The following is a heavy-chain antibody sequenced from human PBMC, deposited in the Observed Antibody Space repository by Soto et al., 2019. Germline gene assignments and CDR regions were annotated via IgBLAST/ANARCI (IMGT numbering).Heavy chain of an antibody. CDR2: IKSKTDGGTT. Sequence: GGSLRLSCAASGFTFSNAWMSWVRQAPGKGLEWVGRIKSKTDGGTTDYAAPVKGRFTISRDDSKNTLYLQMNSLKTEDTAVYYCTTEEELTMVRGVIGYWGQGTLVTVSS. CDR1: GFTFSNAW. V-gene: IGHV3-15*01. D-gene: IGHD3-10*01. J-gene: IGHJ4*02. CDR3: TTEEELTMVRGVIGY.